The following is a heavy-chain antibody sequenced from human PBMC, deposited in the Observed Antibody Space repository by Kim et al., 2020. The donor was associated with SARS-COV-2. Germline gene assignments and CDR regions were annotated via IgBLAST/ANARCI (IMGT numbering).Heavy chain of an antibody. V-gene: IGHV4-34*01. CDR3: ASLGMDHIVVVTAPS. CDR1: GGSFSGYY. D-gene: IGHD2-21*02. J-gene: IGHJ4*02. CDR2: INHSGST. Sequence: SETLSLTCAVYGGSFSGYYWSWIRQPPGKGLEWIGEINHSGSTNYNPSLKSRVTISVDTSKNQFSLKLGSVTAADTAVYYCASLGMDHIVVVTAPSWGQGTLVTVSS.